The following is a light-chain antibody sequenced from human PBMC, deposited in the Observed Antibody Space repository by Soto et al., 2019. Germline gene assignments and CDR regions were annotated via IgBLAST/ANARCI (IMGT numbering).Light chain of an antibody. Sequence: EIVMTQSPATLSVSPGERATLSCSASQSVSSNLAWYQQKPGQAPRLLVYGASTRDTAIPARFSGSGSGTEFTLTISRLRSEDFATYYCQHSSSDLITFGQGTRLEIK. CDR2: GAS. CDR3: QHSSSDLIT. V-gene: IGKV3-15*01. CDR1: QSVSSN. J-gene: IGKJ5*01.